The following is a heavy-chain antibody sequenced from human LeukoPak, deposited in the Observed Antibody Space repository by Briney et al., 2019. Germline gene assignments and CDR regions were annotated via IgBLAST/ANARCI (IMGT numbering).Heavy chain of an antibody. Sequence: GGSLRLSCAASGFTLSSYSMNWVRQAPGKGLEWVSAISGSGGSTYYADSVKGRFTISRDNSKNTLYLQMNSLRAEDTAVYYCAKGDSSSWYFPYYFDYWGQGTLVTVSS. CDR1: GFTLSSYS. V-gene: IGHV3-23*01. CDR3: AKGDSSSWYFPYYFDY. J-gene: IGHJ4*02. CDR2: ISGSGGST. D-gene: IGHD6-13*01.